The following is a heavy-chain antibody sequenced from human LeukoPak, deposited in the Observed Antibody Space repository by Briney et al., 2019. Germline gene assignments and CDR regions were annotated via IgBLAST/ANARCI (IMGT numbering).Heavy chain of an antibody. CDR2: ISGSGLRT. J-gene: IGHJ3*02. V-gene: IGHV3-23*01. CDR3: AKDRVSMIVVVAFDI. D-gene: IGHD3-22*01. Sequence: GGSLRLSCAASGFSFSNYAMSWVRQAPGKGLEWVSAISGSGLRTYYADSVKGRFTISRDISKNTLYLQMDSLRAEDTAVYYCAKDRVSMIVVVAFDIWGQGTMVTVSS. CDR1: GFSFSNYA.